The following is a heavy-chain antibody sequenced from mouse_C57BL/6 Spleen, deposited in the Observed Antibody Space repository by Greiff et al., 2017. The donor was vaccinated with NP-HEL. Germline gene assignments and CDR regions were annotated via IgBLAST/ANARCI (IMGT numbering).Heavy chain of an antibody. D-gene: IGHD1-1*01. CDR2: IYPGDGDT. V-gene: IGHV1-82*01. J-gene: IGHJ2*01. Sequence: VKLVESGPELVKPGASVKISCKASGYAFSSSWMNWVKQRPGKGLEWIGRIYPGDGDTNYNGKFKGKATLTADKSSSTAYMQLSSLTSEDSAVYFCARDGYYGSSHYFDYWGQGTTLTVSS. CDR3: ARDGYYGSSHYFDY. CDR1: GYAFSSSW.